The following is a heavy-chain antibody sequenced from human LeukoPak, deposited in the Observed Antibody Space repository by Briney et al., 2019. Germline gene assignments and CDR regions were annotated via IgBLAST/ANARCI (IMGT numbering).Heavy chain of an antibody. V-gene: IGHV4-34*01. CDR2: INHSGST. CDR3: AREGLRTLDY. J-gene: IGHJ4*02. D-gene: IGHD2-15*01. CDR1: GGSFSGYY. Sequence: SETLSLTCAVYGGSFSGYYWSWICQPPGKGLEWIGEINHSGSTNYNPSLKSRVTISVDTSKNQFSLKLSSVTAADTAVYYCAREGLRTLDYWGQGTLVTVSS.